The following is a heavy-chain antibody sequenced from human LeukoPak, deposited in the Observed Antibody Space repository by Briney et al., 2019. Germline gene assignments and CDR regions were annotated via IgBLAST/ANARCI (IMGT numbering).Heavy chain of an antibody. J-gene: IGHJ6*03. D-gene: IGHD3-9*01. V-gene: IGHV4-59*01. CDR2: IYYSGST. CDR3: ARGVLRYFDWVSDYYYYMAV. Sequence: TPSETLSLTCTVSGGSMSSYYWSWIPQPPGKGLEWLGYIYYSGSTNYNPSLKGPVTLSVDTSKNQYSLNLDSVAAADTAVYYCARGVLRYFDWVSDYYYYMAVWGKETTVTV. CDR1: GGSMSSYY.